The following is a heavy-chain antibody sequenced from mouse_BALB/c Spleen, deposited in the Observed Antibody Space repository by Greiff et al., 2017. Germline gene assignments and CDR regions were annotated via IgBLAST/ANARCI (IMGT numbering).Heavy chain of an antibody. CDR2: ISSGSSTI. Sequence: EVMLVESGGGLVQPGGSRKLSCAASGFTFSSFGMHWVRQAPEKGLEWVAYISSGSSTIYYADTVKGRFTISRDNPKNTLFLQMTSLRSEDTAMYYCAAHYYGTPYYYAMDYWGQGTSVTVSS. D-gene: IGHD1-1*01. CDR3: AAHYYGTPYYYAMDY. CDR1: GFTFSSFG. V-gene: IGHV5-17*02. J-gene: IGHJ4*01.